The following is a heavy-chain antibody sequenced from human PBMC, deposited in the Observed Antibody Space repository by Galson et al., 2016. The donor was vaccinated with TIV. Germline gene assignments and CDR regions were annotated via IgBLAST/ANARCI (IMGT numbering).Heavy chain of an antibody. Sequence: PALVNPTQTLTLTCTFSGFSLPTSGMCLSWIRQPPGKALEWLARIDWDDDKHYSTSLKTRLTISKDTSKNQVVLTLANVDPAYTATNYCARTRGGTAGGADYWGQGTLFTVSS. J-gene: IGHJ4*02. CDR2: IDWDDDK. V-gene: IGHV2-70*11. CDR1: GFSLPTSGMC. D-gene: IGHD2-15*01. CDR3: ARTRGGTAGGADY.